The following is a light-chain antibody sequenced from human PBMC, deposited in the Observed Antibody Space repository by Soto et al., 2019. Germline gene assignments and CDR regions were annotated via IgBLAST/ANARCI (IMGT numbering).Light chain of an antibody. V-gene: IGKV2D-29*02. Sequence: DVVMTQTPLSLSVTPGQPASISCKSSQSLLHITGETFLFWYLQKPGQSPQLLIYEVSTRVPGVPDRFSGSGSGKDFTLEISRVETDDVGIYYCMQSTQLPPTFGQGTRLGIE. CDR1: QSLLHITGETF. CDR3: MQSTQLPPT. J-gene: IGKJ5*01. CDR2: EVS.